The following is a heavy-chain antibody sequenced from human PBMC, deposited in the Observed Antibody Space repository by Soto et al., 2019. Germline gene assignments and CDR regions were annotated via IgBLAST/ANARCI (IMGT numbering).Heavy chain of an antibody. CDR2: IYSGGST. CDR1: GFTVSSNY. CDR3: ARGGMDTASTLPFYYYYYYMDV. V-gene: IGHV3-66*01. Sequence: GGSLRLSCAASGFTVSSNYMSWVRQAPGKGLEWVSVIYSGGSTYYADSVKGRFTISRDNSKNTLYLQMNSLRAEDTAVYYCARGGMDTASTLPFYYYYYYMDVWGKGTTVTVSS. J-gene: IGHJ6*03. D-gene: IGHD5-18*01.